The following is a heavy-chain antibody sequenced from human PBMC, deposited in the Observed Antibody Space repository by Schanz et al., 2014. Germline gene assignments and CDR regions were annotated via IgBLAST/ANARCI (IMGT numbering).Heavy chain of an antibody. D-gene: IGHD3-10*01. CDR2: IWYDENNK. Sequence: QVQLVESGGGVVQFGRSLRLSCVASGFTFSSYGMHWVRQAPGKGLEWVAVIWYDENNKYYADSVKGRFTMSRDNSKNTLYLQMNSLRAEDTAVYYCARANYRRIINFDYWGRGTLVTVSS. V-gene: IGHV3-33*01. CDR1: GFTFSSYG. J-gene: IGHJ4*02. CDR3: ARANYRRIINFDY.